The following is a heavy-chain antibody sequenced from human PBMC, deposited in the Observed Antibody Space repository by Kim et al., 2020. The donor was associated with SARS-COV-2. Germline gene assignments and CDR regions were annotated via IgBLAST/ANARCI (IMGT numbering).Heavy chain of an antibody. CDR3: AGRIAAAGHLRYADY. CDR1: GGSFSGYY. J-gene: IGHJ4*02. V-gene: IGHV4-34*01. Sequence: SETLSLTCAVYGGSFSGYYWSWIRQPPGKGLEWIGEINHSGSTNYNPSLKSRVTISVDTSKNQFSLKLSSVTAADTAVYYCAGRIAAAGHLRYADYWGQGTLVTVSS. CDR2: INHSGST. D-gene: IGHD6-13*01.